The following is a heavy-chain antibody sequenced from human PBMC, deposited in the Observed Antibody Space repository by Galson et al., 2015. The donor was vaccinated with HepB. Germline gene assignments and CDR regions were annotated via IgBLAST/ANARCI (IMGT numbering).Heavy chain of an antibody. D-gene: IGHD3-22*01. V-gene: IGHV1-69*02. J-gene: IGHJ4*02. Sequence: SVKVSCKASGGTFSSYTISWVRQAPGQGLEWMGRIIPILGIANYAQKFQGRVTITADKSTSTAYMELSSLRSEDTAVYYCARVSFRPPDYDSSGSLLDYWGQGTLVTVSS. CDR1: GGTFSSYT. CDR3: ARVSFRPPDYDSSGSLLDY. CDR2: IIPILGIA.